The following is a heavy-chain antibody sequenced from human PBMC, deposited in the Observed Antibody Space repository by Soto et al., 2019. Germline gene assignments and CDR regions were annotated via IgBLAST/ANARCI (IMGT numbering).Heavy chain of an antibody. CDR3: ACRAAAAHTLDYYYGMDV. Sequence: SVKVSCKASGRTFSSYAISWVRQAPGQGLEWMGGIIPIFGTANYAQKFQGRVTITADESTSTAYMELSSLRSEDTAVYYCACRAAAAHTLDYYYGMDVWGQGTTVTVSS. CDR1: GRTFSSYA. J-gene: IGHJ6*02. CDR2: IIPIFGTA. D-gene: IGHD6-13*01. V-gene: IGHV1-69*13.